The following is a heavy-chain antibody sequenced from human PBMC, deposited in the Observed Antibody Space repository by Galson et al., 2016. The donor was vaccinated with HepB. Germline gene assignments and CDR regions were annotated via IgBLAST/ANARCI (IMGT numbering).Heavy chain of an antibody. J-gene: IGHJ5*02. D-gene: IGHD3-16*01. V-gene: IGHV4-34*01. CDR2: IDHSGST. CDR3: ARGRLGGGAT. Sequence: SETLSLTCAVFGGSFSGYYWSWIRQLPGKGLEWIGEIDHSGSTNYNPSLKSRVTISVDASKNQFSLQLSSVTAADTAVYYCARGRLGGGATWGQGTLVTVSS. CDR1: GGSFSGYY.